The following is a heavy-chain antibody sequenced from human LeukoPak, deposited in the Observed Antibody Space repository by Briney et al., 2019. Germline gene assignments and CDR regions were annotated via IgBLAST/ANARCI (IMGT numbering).Heavy chain of an antibody. CDR2: FSGGGGKA. Sequence: GGSLRLSCAASGFTFSSYGMSWVRQAPGKGLEWGSAFSGGGGKAYYADSVKGRFTISRDNSKNTLYLQMNSLRAEDTAVYYCAKRGYYDSSGYYAPFDYWGQGTLVTVSS. CDR3: AKRGYYDSSGYYAPFDY. V-gene: IGHV3-23*01. J-gene: IGHJ4*02. CDR1: GFTFSSYG. D-gene: IGHD3-22*01.